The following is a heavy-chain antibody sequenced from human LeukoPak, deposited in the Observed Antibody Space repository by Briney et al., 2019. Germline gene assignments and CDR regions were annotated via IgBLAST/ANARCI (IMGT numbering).Heavy chain of an antibody. CDR3: AKRGVVIRVILVGFNKEAYYFDS. CDR2: ISDRGSRT. CDR1: GITLSNYG. V-gene: IGHV3-23*01. D-gene: IGHD3-22*01. J-gene: IGHJ4*02. Sequence: GGSLRLSCAVSGITLSNYGMSWVRQAPGKGLEWVAGISDRGSRTNYADSVKGRFTISTDHPKNTLYLQMNSLRAEDTAVYFCAKRGVVIRVILVGFNKEAYYFDSWGQGALVTVSS.